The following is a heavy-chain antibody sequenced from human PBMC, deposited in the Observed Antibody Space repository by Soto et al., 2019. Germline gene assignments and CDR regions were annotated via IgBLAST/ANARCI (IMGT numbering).Heavy chain of an antibody. Sequence: GASVKVSCKASGFTFTSSAMQWVRQARGQRLEWIGWIVVGSGNTNYAQKFQERVTITRDMSISTAYMELSSLRSEDTAVYYCAAVWDDILPRGAFDIWGQGTMVTVSS. CDR3: AAVWDDILPRGAFDI. V-gene: IGHV1-58*02. D-gene: IGHD3-9*01. J-gene: IGHJ3*02. CDR1: GFTFTSSA. CDR2: IVVGSGNT.